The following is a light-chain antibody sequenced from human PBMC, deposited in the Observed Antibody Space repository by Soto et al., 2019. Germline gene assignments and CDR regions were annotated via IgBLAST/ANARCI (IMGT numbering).Light chain of an antibody. CDR2: ANK. V-gene: IGLV1-40*01. CDR3: QSYDSSLSGSEV. Sequence: QPVLTQPPSVSGAPGQRVTISCTGSSSNIGAGYDVHWYQQLPGTAPKLLIYANKNRPAGVPDRFSASKSGTSASLAITGLQAEDEADYYCQSYDSSLSGSEVFGGGTKLTVL. CDR1: SSNIGAGYD. J-gene: IGLJ3*02.